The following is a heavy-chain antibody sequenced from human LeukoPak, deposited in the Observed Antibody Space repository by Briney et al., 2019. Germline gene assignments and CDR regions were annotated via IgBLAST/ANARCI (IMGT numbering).Heavy chain of an antibody. Sequence: PSETLSLTCTVSGGSISSYYWSWIRQPAGKGLEWIGRIYTSGSTNYNPSLKSRVTMSVDTSKNQFSPKLSSMTAADTAVYYCARSITVTPFDYWGQGTLVTVSS. CDR3: ARSITVTPFDY. D-gene: IGHD4-17*01. V-gene: IGHV4-4*07. CDR2: IYTSGST. J-gene: IGHJ4*02. CDR1: GGSISSYY.